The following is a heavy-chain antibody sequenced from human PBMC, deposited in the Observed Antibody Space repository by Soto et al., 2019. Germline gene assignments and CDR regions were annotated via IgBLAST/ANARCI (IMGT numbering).Heavy chain of an antibody. Sequence: EVQLLESGGGLVQPGGSLRLSCAASGVTFSSYAMNWVRQAPGKGLEWVSVISGSGDSTYYADSVKGRFTISRDNSKNTLYLQMNSLRAEDTAVYYCASRSSGWYFDYWGQGTLITVSS. V-gene: IGHV3-23*01. CDR2: ISGSGDST. J-gene: IGHJ4*02. CDR3: ASRSSGWYFDY. D-gene: IGHD6-19*01. CDR1: GVTFSSYA.